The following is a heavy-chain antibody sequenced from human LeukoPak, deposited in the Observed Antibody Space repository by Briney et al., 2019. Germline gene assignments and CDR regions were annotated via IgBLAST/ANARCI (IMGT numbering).Heavy chain of an antibody. J-gene: IGHJ4*02. CDR2: IRYDGSNK. CDR3: AKVDGYSGYDWGSRDYFDY. D-gene: IGHD5-12*01. Sequence: GGSLRLSCAASGFTFSSYGMHWVRQAPGKGLEWVAFIRYDGSNKYYADSVKGRFTISRDNSKNTLYLQMNSLRAEDTAVYYCAKVDGYSGYDWGSRDYFDYWGQGTLVTVPS. V-gene: IGHV3-30*02. CDR1: GFTFSSYG.